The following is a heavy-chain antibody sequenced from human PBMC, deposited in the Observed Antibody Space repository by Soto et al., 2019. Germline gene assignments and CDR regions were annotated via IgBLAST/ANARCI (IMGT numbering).Heavy chain of an antibody. V-gene: IGHV3-23*01. CDR2: ISGSGDNT. Sequence: EVHLLDSGGGLVQPGGSLRLSCAASGFTFSNYVMSWVRQAPGKGLEWVSSISGSGDNTYYADYVKGRFTISRDNSKNTFFLQINSLSTEVTDVSYSANLPLVLALSFDYWGQGTLGTVSS. CDR3: ANLPLVLALSFDY. J-gene: IGHJ4*02. CDR1: GFTFSNYV.